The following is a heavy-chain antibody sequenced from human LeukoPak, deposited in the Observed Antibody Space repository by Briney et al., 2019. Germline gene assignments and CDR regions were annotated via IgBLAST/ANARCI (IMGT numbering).Heavy chain of an antibody. D-gene: IGHD3-22*01. J-gene: IGHJ4*02. CDR1: GNSFTSYW. V-gene: IGHV5-51*01. Sequence: GESLKISCKGSGNSFTSYWIGWVRQMPGKGLEWMGIIYPGDSDTRYSPSFQGQVTISADKSISTAYLQWSSLKASDTAIYYCARTYYYDSNPFDYWGQGTLVTVSS. CDR2: IYPGDSDT. CDR3: ARTYYYDSNPFDY.